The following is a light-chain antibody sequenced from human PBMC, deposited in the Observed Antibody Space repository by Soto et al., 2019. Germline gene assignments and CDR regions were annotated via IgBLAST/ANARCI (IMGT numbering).Light chain of an antibody. CDR2: GAS. CDR1: QSVSSSY. J-gene: IGKJ1*01. V-gene: IGKV3-20*01. CDR3: QQYGSSPVT. Sequence: EIVLTQSPGTLSLSPGERATLSCRASQSVSSSYLVWYQQKPGQAPRLLIYGASSRATGIPDRFSGSGSGTDFTLIISRLEPEDFAVYYCQQYGSSPVTFGQGTKVDIK.